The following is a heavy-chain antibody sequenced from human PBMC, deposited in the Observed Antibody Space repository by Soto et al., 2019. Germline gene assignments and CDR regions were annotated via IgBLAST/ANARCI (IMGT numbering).Heavy chain of an antibody. V-gene: IGHV4-39*01. CDR1: GGSISSSSYY. D-gene: IGHD2-2*01. Sequence: SETLSLTCTVSGGSISSSSYYWGWIRQPPGKGLEWIGSIYYSGSTYYNPSLKSRVTISVDTSKNQFSLKLSSVTAADTAVYYCARAEAPFDLYCSSCSCYCDYMDVLGKGTTVSVSS. CDR2: IYYSGST. J-gene: IGHJ6*03. CDR3: ARAEAPFDLYCSSCSCYCDYMDV.